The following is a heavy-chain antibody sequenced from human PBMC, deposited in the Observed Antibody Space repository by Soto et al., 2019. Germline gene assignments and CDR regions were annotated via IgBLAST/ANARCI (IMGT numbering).Heavy chain of an antibody. D-gene: IGHD3-10*01. CDR2: INAGNGNT. J-gene: IGHJ4*02. CDR1: GYTFTSYA. CDR3: AGITMVRGANFDY. Sequence: KASGYTFTSYAMHWVRQAPGQRLEWMGWINAGNGNTKYSQKFQGRVTITRDTSASTAYMELSSLRSEDTAVYYCAGITMVRGANFDYWGQGTLVTVSS. V-gene: IGHV1-3*01.